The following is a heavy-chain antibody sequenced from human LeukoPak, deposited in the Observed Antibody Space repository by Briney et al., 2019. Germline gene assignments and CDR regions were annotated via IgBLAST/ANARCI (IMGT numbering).Heavy chain of an antibody. D-gene: IGHD3-22*01. J-gene: IGHJ4*02. CDR2: MNPNSGNT. V-gene: IGHV1-8*03. CDR1: GYTFTSYD. CDR3: AREDYYDSGSSDY. Sequence: GASVKVSCKASGYTFTSYDINWVRQAPGQGLEWMGWMNPNSGNTAYAQKFQGRVAITRNTSISTAYMELSSLRSEDTAIYYCAREDYYDSGSSDYWGQGTPVTVSS.